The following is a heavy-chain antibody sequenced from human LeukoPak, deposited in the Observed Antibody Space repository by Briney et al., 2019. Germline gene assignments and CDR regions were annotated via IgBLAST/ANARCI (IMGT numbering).Heavy chain of an antibody. V-gene: IGHV3-21*01. Sequence: GGSLRLSCAASGFTFSSYSMNWVRQAPGKRLEWVSSISSSSSYIYYADSVKGRFTISRDNAKNSLYLQMNSLRAEDTAVYYCARDGQLLPEPNWFDPWGQGTLVTVSS. J-gene: IGHJ5*02. D-gene: IGHD2-15*01. CDR1: GFTFSSYS. CDR2: ISSSSSYI. CDR3: ARDGQLLPEPNWFDP.